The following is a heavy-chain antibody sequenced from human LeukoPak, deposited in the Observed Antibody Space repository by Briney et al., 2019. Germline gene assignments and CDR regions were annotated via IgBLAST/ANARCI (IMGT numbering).Heavy chain of an antibody. J-gene: IGHJ6*02. CDR2: IYHSGST. CDR1: GGSISSGGYS. CDR3: ARDQVVATMGGSYYYYGMDV. D-gene: IGHD5-12*01. V-gene: IGHV4-30-2*01. Sequence: SQTLSLTCAVSGGSISSGGYSWSWIRQPPGKGLEWIGYIYHSGSTYYNPSLKSRVTISVDRSKNQFSLKLSSVTAADTAVYYCARDQVVATMGGSYYYYGMDVWGQGTTVTVSS.